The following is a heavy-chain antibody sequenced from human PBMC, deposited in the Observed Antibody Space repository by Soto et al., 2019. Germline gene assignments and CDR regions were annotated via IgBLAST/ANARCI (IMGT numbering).Heavy chain of an antibody. V-gene: IGHV4-39*01. CDR3: ARLWFGELYGPYNWFDP. Sequence: TSEPLSLTCSVSGGSVSSGSFYWGWIRQPPGKGLEWIGNVYYNGDTSYNPSLKSRVTISVDTSKNQFSLKLSSVTAADTAVYYCARLWFGELYGPYNWFDPWGQGTLVTVSS. J-gene: IGHJ5*02. D-gene: IGHD3-10*01. CDR2: VYYNGDT. CDR1: GGSVSSGSFY.